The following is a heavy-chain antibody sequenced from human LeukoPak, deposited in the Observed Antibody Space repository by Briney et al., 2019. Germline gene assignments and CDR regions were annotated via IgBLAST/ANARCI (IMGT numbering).Heavy chain of an antibody. Sequence: SESLSLTCKASGGSISSYSWSWIRQPPGKGLEWIGYIYYSGSTNYNPSLKSRVSISVDSSKKQFSLKLSSVTAADTAVYYCAGRVEMATIDAFDIWGHGTMVTVSS. CDR2: IYYSGST. V-gene: IGHV4-59*01. D-gene: IGHD5-24*01. CDR3: AGRVEMATIDAFDI. J-gene: IGHJ3*02. CDR1: GGSISSYS.